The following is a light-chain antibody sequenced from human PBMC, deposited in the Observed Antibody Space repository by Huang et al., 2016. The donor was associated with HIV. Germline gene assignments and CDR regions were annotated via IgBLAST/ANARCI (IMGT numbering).Light chain of an antibody. CDR2: DAS. CDR1: QSVSSY. Sequence: EIVLTQSPATLSLSPGERATLSCRASQSVSSYLAWYQQKPGQAPRLLIYDASNRATGIPARFSGNGSGTDFTLTISSLEPEDFAVYYCQQRSNWPMYTFGQGTKLEIK. J-gene: IGKJ2*01. V-gene: IGKV3-11*01. CDR3: QQRSNWPMYT.